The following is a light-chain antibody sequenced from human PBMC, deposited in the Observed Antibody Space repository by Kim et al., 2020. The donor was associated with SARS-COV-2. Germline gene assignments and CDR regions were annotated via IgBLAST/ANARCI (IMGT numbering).Light chain of an antibody. CDR1: QTISGY. CDR3: QQTYTTPLT. V-gene: IGKV1-39*01. J-gene: IGKJ4*01. Sequence: DIQMTQSPSSLSASVGDRVTITCRASQTISGYLNWYQHKPGKAPKLLIYATSTLQSGVPSRFSGSGSGTDFTLTISSLQREDFATYYCQQTYTTPLTFGGGTKVDIK. CDR2: ATS.